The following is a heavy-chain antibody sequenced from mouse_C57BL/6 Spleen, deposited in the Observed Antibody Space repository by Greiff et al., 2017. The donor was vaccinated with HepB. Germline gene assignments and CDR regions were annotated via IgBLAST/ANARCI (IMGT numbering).Heavy chain of an antibody. V-gene: IGHV1-4*01. CDR3: ARGTTKGAIDY. CDR2: INPSSGYT. CDR1: GYTFTSYT. Sequence: VQLQQSGAELARPGASVKMSCKASGYTFTSYTMHWVKQRPGQGLEWIGYINPSSGYTKYNQKFKDKATLTADKSSSTAYMQLSSLTSEDSAVYYCARGTTKGAIDYWGPGTSVTVSS. J-gene: IGHJ4*01. D-gene: IGHD1-1*01.